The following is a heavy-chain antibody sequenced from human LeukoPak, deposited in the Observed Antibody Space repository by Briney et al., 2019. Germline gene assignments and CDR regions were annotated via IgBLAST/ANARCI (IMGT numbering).Heavy chain of an antibody. CDR1: GFTVSSNY. CDR3: ARGGGLDV. V-gene: IGHV3-53*01. D-gene: IGHD3-16*01. Sequence: GGSLRLSCAASGFTVSSNYMSWVRQAPGKGLEWVSVIYSGGSTYYADSVRGRFTISRDNAKNSLYLQMSNLRAEDTAVYFCARGGGLDVWGQGATVTVSS. J-gene: IGHJ6*02. CDR2: IYSGGST.